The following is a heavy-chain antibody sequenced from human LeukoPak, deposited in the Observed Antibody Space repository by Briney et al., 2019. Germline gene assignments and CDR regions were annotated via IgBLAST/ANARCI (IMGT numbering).Heavy chain of an antibody. D-gene: IGHD4-17*01. CDR1: GFTFDDYG. CDR2: INWNGGST. J-gene: IGHJ4*02. CDR3: ARHDYGDYPLWF. V-gene: IGHV3-20*04. Sequence: GGSLRLSCAASGFTFDDYGMSWVRQAPGKGLELVSGINWNGGSTGYADSVKGRFTISRDNAKNSLYLQMNSLRADDTALYYCARHDYGDYPLWFWGQGTLVTVSS.